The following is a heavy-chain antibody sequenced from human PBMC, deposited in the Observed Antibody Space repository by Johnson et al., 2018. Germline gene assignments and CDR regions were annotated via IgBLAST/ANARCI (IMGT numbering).Heavy chain of an antibody. CDR2: ISDAGGST. J-gene: IGHJ1*01. D-gene: IGHD2-15*01. V-gene: IGHV3-23*04. CDR3: AKVATPQKAVLAEYFQL. Sequence: VQLVESGGGLVQPGGSLRLSCTASGFTFSSYAMSWVRQAPGKGLEWVSTISDAGGSTYYVDSVKGRFTISRDNSKNTLNLQMNSRRDEDTAVYYCAKVATPQKAVLAEYFQLWGQGTLVTVSS. CDR1: GFTFSSYA.